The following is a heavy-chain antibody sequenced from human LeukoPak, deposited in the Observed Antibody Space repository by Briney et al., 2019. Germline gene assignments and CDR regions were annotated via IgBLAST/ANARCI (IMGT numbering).Heavy chain of an antibody. CDR2: IYPGDSDT. CDR1: GYKFTNYW. D-gene: IGHD5-24*01. Sequence: GESLKISCKGSGYKFTNYWIGWVRQMPGKGPEWVGIIYPGDSDTRYSPSIQGQVTISADTSISTAYLQWNSLKSSDTAMYYCALRVGRDGYKGWGQGTMVTVSS. J-gene: IGHJ3*01. V-gene: IGHV5-51*01. CDR3: ALRVGRDGYKG.